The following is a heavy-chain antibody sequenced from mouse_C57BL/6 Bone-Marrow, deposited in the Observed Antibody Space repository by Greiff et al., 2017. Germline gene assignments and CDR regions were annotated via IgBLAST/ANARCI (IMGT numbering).Heavy chain of an antibody. CDR3: VRQGGLRYYFDY. D-gene: IGHD2-2*01. CDR1: GFSFNTYA. CDR2: IRSKSNNYAT. V-gene: IGHV10-1*01. J-gene: IGHJ2*01. Sequence: EVMLVESGGGLVQPKGSLKLSCAASGFSFNTYAMNWVRQAPGTGLEWVARIRSKSNNYATYYADSVKDRFTISRDDSESMLYLQMNNLKTEDTAMYYCVRQGGLRYYFDYWGQGTTLTVSS.